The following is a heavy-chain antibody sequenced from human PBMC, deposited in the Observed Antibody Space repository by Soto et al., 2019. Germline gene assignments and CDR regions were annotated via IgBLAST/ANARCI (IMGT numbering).Heavy chain of an antibody. D-gene: IGHD3-22*01. J-gene: IGHJ6*02. V-gene: IGHV3-66*01. Sequence: PGGSLRLSCVTSGFTVSSNYMCWVRQAPGKGLEWVSVIFSGGTTSYADSVKGRFFISRDNSKNTLYLQMNSLRAEDTAVYYCARGLYYYDSSVFGSRCVYNGTHVWGQATTVTV. CDR3: ARGLYYYDSSVFGSRCVYNGTHV. CDR1: GFTVSSNY. CDR2: IFSGGTT.